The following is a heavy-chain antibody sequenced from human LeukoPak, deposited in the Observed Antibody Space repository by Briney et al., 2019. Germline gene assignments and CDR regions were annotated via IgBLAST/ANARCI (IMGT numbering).Heavy chain of an antibody. V-gene: IGHV4-59*01. CDR3: ARDVTIFGVADAFDI. D-gene: IGHD3-3*01. CDR1: GFTFSDFY. J-gene: IGHJ3*02. Sequence: GSLRLSCVASGFTFSDFYMTWIRQAPGKGLEWIGYIYYSGSTNYNPSLKSRVTMSVDTSKNQFSLKLSSVTAADTAVYYCARDVTIFGVADAFDIWGQGTMVTVSS. CDR2: IYYSGST.